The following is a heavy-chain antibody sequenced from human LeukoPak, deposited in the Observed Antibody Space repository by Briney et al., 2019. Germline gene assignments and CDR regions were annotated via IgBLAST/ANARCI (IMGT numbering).Heavy chain of an antibody. D-gene: IGHD5-18*01. Sequence: ALVKVSCKVSGYTLTELSMHWVRQAPGKGLEWMGGFDPEDGETIYAQKFQGRVTMTEDTSTDTAYMELSSLRSEDTAVYYCATADTAMVFGAFDIWGQGTMVTVSS. CDR1: GYTLTELS. CDR2: FDPEDGET. CDR3: ATADTAMVFGAFDI. V-gene: IGHV1-24*01. J-gene: IGHJ3*02.